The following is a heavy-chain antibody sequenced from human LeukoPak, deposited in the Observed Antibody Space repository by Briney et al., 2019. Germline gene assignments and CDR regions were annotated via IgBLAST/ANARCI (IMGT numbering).Heavy chain of an antibody. Sequence: GRSLRLSCAASGFTFSSYAMHWVRQAPGKGLEWVAVISYDGSNKYYADSVKGRFTISRDNSKNTLYLQMNSLRAEDTAVYYCAGDDYSNSRGQGTLVTVSS. D-gene: IGHD4-11*01. CDR3: AGDDYSNS. V-gene: IGHV3-30-3*01. J-gene: IGHJ4*02. CDR2: ISYDGSNK. CDR1: GFTFSSYA.